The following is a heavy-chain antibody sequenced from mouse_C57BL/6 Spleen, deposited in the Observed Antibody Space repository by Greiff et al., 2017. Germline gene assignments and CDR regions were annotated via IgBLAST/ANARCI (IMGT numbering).Heavy chain of an antibody. D-gene: IGHD2-4*01. CDR3: ARYDYGLGY. J-gene: IGHJ2*01. CDR2: IAPSDSYT. CDR1: GYTFTSYW. Sequence: VQLQQPGAELVRPGTSVKLSCKASGYTFTSYWMHWVKQRPGQGLEWIGVIAPSDSYTNYNQKFKGKATLTVDTSSSTAYMQLSSLTSEDSAVYYCARYDYGLGYWGQGTTLTVSS. V-gene: IGHV1-59*01.